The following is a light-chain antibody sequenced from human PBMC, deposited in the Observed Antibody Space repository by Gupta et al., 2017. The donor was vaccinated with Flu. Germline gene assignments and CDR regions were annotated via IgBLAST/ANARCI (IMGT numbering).Light chain of an antibody. Sequence: SSDVGGYNYVSWYQQHPGKAPKLMIYEVSNRPSGVSNRFSGSKSGNTASLTISGLQAEDEADYYCSSYTSSSASYVFGTGTKVTVL. CDR3: SSYTSSSASYV. CDR1: SSDVGGYNY. CDR2: EVS. V-gene: IGLV2-14*01. J-gene: IGLJ1*01.